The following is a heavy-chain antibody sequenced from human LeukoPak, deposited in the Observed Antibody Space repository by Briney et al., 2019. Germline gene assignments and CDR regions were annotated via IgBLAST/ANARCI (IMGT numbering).Heavy chain of an antibody. D-gene: IGHD5-12*01. Sequence: PGGSLRLSCAASGFTLSSYWMSWVRQAPGKGLEWVANIKQDGSEKYYVDSVKGRFTISRDNAKNSLYLQMNSLRAEDTAVYYCARDPDSGYDSDYFDYWGQGTLVTVSS. V-gene: IGHV3-7*01. CDR3: ARDPDSGYDSDYFDY. CDR1: GFTLSSYW. J-gene: IGHJ4*02. CDR2: IKQDGSEK.